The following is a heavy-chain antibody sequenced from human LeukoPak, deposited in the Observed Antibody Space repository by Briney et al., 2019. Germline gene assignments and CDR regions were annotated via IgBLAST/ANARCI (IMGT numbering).Heavy chain of an antibody. CDR2: IYGGGST. Sequence: PSETLSLTSTVAAGSLSSYYCRWIRQPPGKGLEWIGYIYGGGSTNHNPSLTSRVTISVDTSKNQFSLSLTSVTAADTAVYYCARQVGQMRFDSWGQGTLATVSS. CDR1: AGSLSSYY. D-gene: IGHD1-26*01. J-gene: IGHJ5*01. V-gene: IGHV4-59*08. CDR3: ARQVGQMRFDS.